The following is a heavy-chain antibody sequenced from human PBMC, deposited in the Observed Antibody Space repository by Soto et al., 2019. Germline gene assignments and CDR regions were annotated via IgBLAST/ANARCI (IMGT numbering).Heavy chain of an antibody. J-gene: IGHJ4*02. D-gene: IGHD1-26*01. Sequence: SLRLSCVGSGFTFSNYGMHWVRQPPGKGLEWVALISDDGDKRYYADSVRGRLIISRDNSEDTLYLQMNSLGPDDTAVYFCAKARVRIVGANSFDYWGQGTPVTVSS. V-gene: IGHV3-30*18. CDR1: GFTFSNYG. CDR2: ISDDGDKR. CDR3: AKARVRIVGANSFDY.